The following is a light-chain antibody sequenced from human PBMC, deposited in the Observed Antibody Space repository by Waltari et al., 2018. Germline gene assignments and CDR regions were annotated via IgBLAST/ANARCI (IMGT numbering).Light chain of an antibody. CDR3: QHRSSWPLT. Sequence: EIVLPQSPATLSLSPGDSATLSCRASQSVNNKLAWYQQKPGQAPRLLIYDASTRATGVPARFSGSGSGTDLTLSISSLEPEDFAVYYCQHRSSWPLTFGGGTKLEIK. J-gene: IGKJ4*01. CDR1: QSVNNK. CDR2: DAS. V-gene: IGKV3-11*01.